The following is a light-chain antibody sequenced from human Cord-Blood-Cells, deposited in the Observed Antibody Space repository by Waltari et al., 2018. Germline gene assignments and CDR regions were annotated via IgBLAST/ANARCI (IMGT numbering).Light chain of an antibody. CDR1: SSNIGSNT. CDR3: AAWDDSLNGWV. J-gene: IGLJ3*02. V-gene: IGLV1-44*01. Sequence: QSVLTQPPSASGTPGQRVTIPCSGSSSNIGSNTVNWYQQLPGPAPQLLSCGKNQRPSGVPDRFSGSKSGTSASLAISGLQSEDEADYYCAAWDDSLNGWVFGGGTKLTVL. CDR2: GKN.